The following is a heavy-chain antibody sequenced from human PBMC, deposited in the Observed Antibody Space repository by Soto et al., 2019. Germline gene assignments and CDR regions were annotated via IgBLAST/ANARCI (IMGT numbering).Heavy chain of an antibody. CDR3: ARVNVMVVAGSTFDY. Sequence: AEPLSLTCTVSGDSISSGSYWGWIRQPPGEGPEWIASIYHGGTTFYNPSLKSRISISVDTSKNQFSLRLTSVTAADTATYYCARVNVMVVAGSTFDYWGPGNLVTVSA. D-gene: IGHD6-19*01. CDR2: IYHGGTT. CDR1: GDSISSGSY. V-gene: IGHV4-38-2*02. J-gene: IGHJ4*03.